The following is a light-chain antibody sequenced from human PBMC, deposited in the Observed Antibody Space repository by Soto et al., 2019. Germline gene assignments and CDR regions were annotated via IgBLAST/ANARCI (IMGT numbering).Light chain of an antibody. J-gene: IGLJ1*01. CDR3: TSYTSSNTFV. Sequence: QPVLTQPPSVSGSPGQSVTISCTGTSSDVGSYDRVSWYQQPPGTAPKLMIYEVNNRPSGVPDRFSGSKSGNTASLTISGLQAEDEADYYCTSYTSSNTFVFGTGTKLTVL. CDR1: SSDVGSYDR. V-gene: IGLV2-18*02. CDR2: EVN.